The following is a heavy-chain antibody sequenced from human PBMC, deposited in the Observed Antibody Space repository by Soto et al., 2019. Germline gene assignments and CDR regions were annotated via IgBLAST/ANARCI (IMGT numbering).Heavy chain of an antibody. J-gene: IGHJ4*02. D-gene: IGHD1-7*01. CDR3: ARRNNVNYFNYVDY. CDR2: FYYSGYT. CDR1: GDSVSSASYY. V-gene: IGHV4-61*01. Sequence: QAQLQESGPGLVKPSETLSLTYTVSGDSVSSASYYWSWIRQPPGKGLEWIGYFYYSGYTNYNPALKSRVIMTLDTSKSQFSLKLNSVTAADTAVYYCARRNNVNYFNYVDYWGQGILVTVSS.